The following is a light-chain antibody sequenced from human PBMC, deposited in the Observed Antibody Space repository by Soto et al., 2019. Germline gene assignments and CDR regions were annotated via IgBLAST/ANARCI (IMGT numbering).Light chain of an antibody. CDR1: SSDVGGYNY. CDR2: DVS. Sequence: QSALTQPASGSGSPGQSITISCTGTSSDVGGYNYVSWYQQHPGKAPKLMIYDVSNRPSGVSNRFSGSKSGNTASLTISGLQAEDEADYYCSSYTSSSTFEVFGGGTKLTVL. J-gene: IGLJ2*01. CDR3: SSYTSSSTFEV. V-gene: IGLV2-14*01.